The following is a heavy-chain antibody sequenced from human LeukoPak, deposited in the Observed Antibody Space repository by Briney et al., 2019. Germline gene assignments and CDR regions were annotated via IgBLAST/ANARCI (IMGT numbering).Heavy chain of an antibody. CDR1: GFTFSSYW. J-gene: IGHJ5*02. V-gene: IGHV3-7*01. Sequence: GGSLRLSCAASGFTFSSYWMSWVRQAPGKGLEWVANIKQDGSEKYYVDSVKGRFTISRDNAKNSLYLQMNSLRAEDTAVYYCARVATYVFPHNWFDPWGQGTLVTVSS. CDR2: IKQDGSEK. D-gene: IGHD3-10*02. CDR3: ARVATYVFPHNWFDP.